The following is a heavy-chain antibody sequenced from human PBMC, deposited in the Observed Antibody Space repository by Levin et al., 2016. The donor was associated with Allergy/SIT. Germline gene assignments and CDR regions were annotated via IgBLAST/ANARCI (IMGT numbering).Heavy chain of an antibody. V-gene: IGHV3-48*02. D-gene: IGHD1/OR15-1a*01. CDR2: ISSSSTTT. Sequence: GESLKISCVASGFSFSTYAMNWVRQSPGKGLEWISYISSSSTTTYFAHSEKGRFTISRDNVKNSLYLQMDSLRDEDTAVYYCARDGRTGTTFDAFDIWGQGTMVTVSS. J-gene: IGHJ3*02. CDR3: ARDGRTGTTFDAFDI. CDR1: GFSFSTYA.